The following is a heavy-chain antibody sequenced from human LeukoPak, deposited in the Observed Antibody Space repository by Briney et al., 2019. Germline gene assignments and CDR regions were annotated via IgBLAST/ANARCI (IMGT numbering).Heavy chain of an antibody. V-gene: IGHV5-51*01. J-gene: IGHJ4*02. CDR1: GYSFTSYW. D-gene: IGHD2-15*01. CDR3: ARIGYCSGGSCYSFDY. Sequence: GGSLKISCKGSGYSFTSYWISWVRQMPGQGLEWMGIIYPGDSDTRYSPSFQGQVTISAGKSVSTAYLQWSSLKASDTAMYYCARIGYCSGGSCYSFDYWGQGTLVTVPS. CDR2: IYPGDSDT.